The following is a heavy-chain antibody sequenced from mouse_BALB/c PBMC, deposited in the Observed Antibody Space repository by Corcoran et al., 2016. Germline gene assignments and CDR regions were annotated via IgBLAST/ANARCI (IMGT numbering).Heavy chain of an antibody. Sequence: DVQLQESGPGLVKPSQSLSLTCSVTGYSITSGYYWNWIRQFPGNKLEWMGYISYDGSNNYNPSLKNRISITRDTSTNQFFLKLNSVTTEDTATYDGASIYDGYAMDYWGQGTSVTVSS. J-gene: IGHJ4*01. V-gene: IGHV3-6*02. D-gene: IGHD2-3*01. CDR1: GYSITSGYY. CDR3: ASIYDGYAMDY. CDR2: ISYDGSN.